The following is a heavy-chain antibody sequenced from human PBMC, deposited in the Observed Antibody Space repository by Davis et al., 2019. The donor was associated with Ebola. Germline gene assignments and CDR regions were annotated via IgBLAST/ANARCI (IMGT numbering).Heavy chain of an antibody. CDR2: INSDGSST. V-gene: IGHV3-74*01. Sequence: GESLKISCAASGFTLSSYWMHWVRQTPGKGLVWVSRINSDGSSTSYADSVKGRFTISRDNAKNSLYLQMNSLRAEDTALYYCAKVGIAGEFDYWGQGTLVTVSS. CDR3: AKVGIAGEFDY. J-gene: IGHJ4*02. D-gene: IGHD6-13*01. CDR1: GFTLSSYW.